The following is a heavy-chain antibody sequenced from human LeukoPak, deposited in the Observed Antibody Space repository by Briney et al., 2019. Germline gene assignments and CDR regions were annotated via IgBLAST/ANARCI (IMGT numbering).Heavy chain of an antibody. CDR3: ASLTRTPPIFGVVMTDY. J-gene: IGHJ4*02. CDR2: INPNSGGT. Sequence: ASVKVSCKASGYTFTGYYMHWVRQAPGQGLEWMGWINPNSGGTNYAQKFQGRVTMTRDTSISTAYMELSRLRADDTAVYYCASLTRTPPIFGVVMTDYWGQGTLVTVSS. V-gene: IGHV1-2*02. D-gene: IGHD3-3*01. CDR1: GYTFTGYY.